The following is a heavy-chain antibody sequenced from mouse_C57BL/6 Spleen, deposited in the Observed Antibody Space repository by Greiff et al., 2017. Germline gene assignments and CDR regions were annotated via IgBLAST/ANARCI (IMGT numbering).Heavy chain of an antibody. V-gene: IGHV3-6*01. CDR3: AREDYGPYYYAMDY. Sequence: EVQRVESGPGLVKPSQSLSLTCSVTGYSITSGYYWNWIRQFPGNKLEWMGYISYDGSNNYNPSLKNRISITRDTSKNQFFLKLNSVTTEDTATYYCAREDYGPYYYAMDYWGQGTSVTVSS. CDR1: GYSITSGYY. D-gene: IGHD1-1*02. J-gene: IGHJ4*01. CDR2: ISYDGSN.